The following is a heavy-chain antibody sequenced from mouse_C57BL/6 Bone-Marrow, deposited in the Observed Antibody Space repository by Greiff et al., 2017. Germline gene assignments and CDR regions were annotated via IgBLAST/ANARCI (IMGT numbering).Heavy chain of an antibody. CDR3: ARDTTVVAIDY. D-gene: IGHD1-1*01. CDR1: GFTFSSYA. J-gene: IGHJ2*01. V-gene: IGHV5-4*01. Sequence: EVHLVESGGGLVKPGGSLKLSCAASGFTFSSYAMSWVRQTPEKRLEWVATTSDGGSYTYYPDNVKGRFTISRDNAKNNLYLQMSHLKSEDTAMYYCARDTTVVAIDYWGQGTTLTVSS. CDR2: TSDGGSYT.